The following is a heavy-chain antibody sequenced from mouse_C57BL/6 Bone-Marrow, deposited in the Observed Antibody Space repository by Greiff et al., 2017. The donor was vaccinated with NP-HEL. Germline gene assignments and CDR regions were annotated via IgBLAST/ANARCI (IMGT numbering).Heavy chain of an antibody. D-gene: IGHD1-1*01. V-gene: IGHV5-6*02. CDR3: ARLDLHYYGSSYAMDY. Sequence: DVKLVESGGDLVKPGGSLKLSCAASGFTFSSYGMSWVRQTPDKRLEWVATISSGGSYTYYPDSVKGRFTISRDNAKNTLYLQMSSLKSEDTAMYYCARLDLHYYGSSYAMDYWGQGTSVTVSS. CDR1: GFTFSSYG. CDR2: ISSGGSYT. J-gene: IGHJ4*01.